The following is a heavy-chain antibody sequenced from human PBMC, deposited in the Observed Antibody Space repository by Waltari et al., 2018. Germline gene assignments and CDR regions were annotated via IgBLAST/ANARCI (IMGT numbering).Heavy chain of an antibody. D-gene: IGHD5-12*01. CDR2: IIPILGIA. J-gene: IGHJ4*02. V-gene: IGHV1-69*10. CDR1: VGTFSSYA. CDR3: ARERGYSGKGVDY. Sequence: QVQLVQSGAEVQKPGSSVKVSCQASVGTFSSYAICWVRHAPGKGLEWMGGIIPILGIANYAQKFQGRVTITADKSTSTAYMELSSLRSEDTAVYYCARERGYSGKGVDYWGQGTLVTVSS.